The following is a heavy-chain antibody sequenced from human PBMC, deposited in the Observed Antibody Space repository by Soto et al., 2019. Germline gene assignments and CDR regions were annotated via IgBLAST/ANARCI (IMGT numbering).Heavy chain of an antibody. CDR2: IYYSGST. D-gene: IGHD3-22*01. CDR3: ARGPNYYDSSGDEGWFDP. J-gene: IGHJ5*02. CDR1: GGSISSYY. Sequence: QVQLQESGPGLVKPSETLSLTFTVSGGSISSYYWSWIRQPPGKVLEWIGYIYYSGSTNYNPSLKSRVTISVDTSKNQFSLQLSSVTAADTAVYYCARGPNYYDSSGDEGWFDPWGQGTLVTFAA. V-gene: IGHV4-59*01.